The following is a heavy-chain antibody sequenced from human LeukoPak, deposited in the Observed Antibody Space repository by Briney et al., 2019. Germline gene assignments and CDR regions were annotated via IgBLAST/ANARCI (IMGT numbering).Heavy chain of an antibody. D-gene: IGHD2-15*01. Sequence: ASVKVSCKASGGTFSSYAISWVRQAPGQGLEWMGRIIPILGIANYAQKFPGRVTITADKSTSTANMELSSLRSEDTAVYYCARGSRVVAATPYYYYGMDVWGQGTTVTVSS. CDR2: IIPILGIA. CDR3: ARGSRVVAATPYYYYGMDV. CDR1: GGTFSSYA. J-gene: IGHJ6*02. V-gene: IGHV1-69*04.